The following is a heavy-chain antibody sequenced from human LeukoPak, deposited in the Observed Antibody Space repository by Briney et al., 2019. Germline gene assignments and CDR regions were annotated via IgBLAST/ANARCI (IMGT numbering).Heavy chain of an antibody. Sequence: GGSLRLSGAASGFTVSSNYMSWVRQAPGKGLEWVSVIYSGGSTYYADSVKGRFTISRDNSKNTLYLQMNSLRAEDTAVYYCAKDKGPNYYDSSGYFNWGEGTLVTVSS. D-gene: IGHD3-22*01. J-gene: IGHJ4*02. CDR2: IYSGGST. CDR3: AKDKGPNYYDSSGYFN. V-gene: IGHV3-53*01. CDR1: GFTVSSNY.